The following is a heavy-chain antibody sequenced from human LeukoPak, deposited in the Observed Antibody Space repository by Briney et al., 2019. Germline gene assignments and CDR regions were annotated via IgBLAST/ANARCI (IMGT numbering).Heavy chain of an antibody. J-gene: IGHJ4*02. Sequence: TGGSLRPSCAASGFTFSRDGMSWVRQAPGQGLEWVSAISDNSGNTYYADSVKGRFTISRDNSENTLYLQMNSLRAEDTALYYCSNGRTSSGTLQHDYWGQGTLVTVSS. D-gene: IGHD6-19*01. V-gene: IGHV3-23*01. CDR1: GFTFSRDG. CDR2: ISDNSGNT. CDR3: SNGRTSSGTLQHDY.